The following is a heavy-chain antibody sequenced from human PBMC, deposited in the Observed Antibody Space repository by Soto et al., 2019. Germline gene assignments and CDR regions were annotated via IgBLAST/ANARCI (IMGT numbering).Heavy chain of an antibody. CDR2: IKSKTDGGTT. J-gene: IGHJ4*02. Sequence: GGSLRLSCAASGFTFSNAWMNWVRQAPGKGLEWVGRIKSKTDGGTTDYAAPVKGRFTISRDDSKNTLYLQMNSLKTEDTAVYYCTTDYDDYGDWYYFDYWGQGTLVTVSS. CDR1: GFTFSNAW. D-gene: IGHD4-17*01. CDR3: TTDYDDYGDWYYFDY. V-gene: IGHV3-15*07.